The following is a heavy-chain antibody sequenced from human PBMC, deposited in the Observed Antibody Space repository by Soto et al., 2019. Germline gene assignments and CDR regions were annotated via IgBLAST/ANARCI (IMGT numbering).Heavy chain of an antibody. J-gene: IGHJ6*02. V-gene: IGHV4-61*01. CDR3: ARGVLGDYYYYYGMDV. Sequence: SETLSLTCTVSGGSVSSGSYYWSWIRRPPGKGLEWIGYIYYSGSTNYNPSLKSRVTISVDTSKNQFSLKLSSVTAADTAVYYCARGVLGDYYYYYGMDVWGQGTTVTVSS. D-gene: IGHD3-3*02. CDR2: IYYSGST. CDR1: GGSVSSGSYY.